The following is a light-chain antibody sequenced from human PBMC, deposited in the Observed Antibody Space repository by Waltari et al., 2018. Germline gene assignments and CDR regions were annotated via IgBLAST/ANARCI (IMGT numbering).Light chain of an antibody. CDR1: SSYVGGYDY. CDR2: DVN. V-gene: IGLV2-11*01. Sequence: QSAPTQPRSVSGSPEQSVTISCTGTSSYVGGYDYVSWYQQHPGKAPKLMIYDVNKRHSGVPDRFSGSKSGNTASLTISGLQTEDEADYYCCAYAGAYTYVVGTGTTVIVL. J-gene: IGLJ1*01. CDR3: CAYAGAYTYV.